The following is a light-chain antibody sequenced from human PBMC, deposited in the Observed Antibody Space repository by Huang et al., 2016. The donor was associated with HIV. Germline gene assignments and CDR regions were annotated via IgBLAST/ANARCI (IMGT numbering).Light chain of an antibody. CDR2: LGS. Sequence: DIVMTQSPLSLPATPGAPAFISCNSSQSLLRSSGYNYLDWYLQKPGQSPQLLIYLGSNRASGVPDRFSGIGAGTDFTLRISRVEAEDVGVYYCMQDLQTPYTFGQGTNLEIK. V-gene: IGKV2-28*01. J-gene: IGKJ2*01. CDR3: MQDLQTPYT. CDR1: QSLLRSSGYNY.